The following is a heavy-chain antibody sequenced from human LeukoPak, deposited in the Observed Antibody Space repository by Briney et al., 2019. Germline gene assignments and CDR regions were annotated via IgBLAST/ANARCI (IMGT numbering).Heavy chain of an antibody. CDR2: INHSGST. D-gene: IGHD6-13*01. J-gene: IGHJ3*02. V-gene: IGHV4-34*01. CDR3: ARETLAAAVPKRGAFDI. Sequence: PSETLSLTCAVYGGSFSGYYWSWIRQPPGKGLEWIGEINHSGSTNYNPSLKSRVTISVDTSKNQFSLKLSSVTAADTAVYYCARETLAAAVPKRGAFDIWGQGTMVTVSS. CDR1: GGSFSGYY.